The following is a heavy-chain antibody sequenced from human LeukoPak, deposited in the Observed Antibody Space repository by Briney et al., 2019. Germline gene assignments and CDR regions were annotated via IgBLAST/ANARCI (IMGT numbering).Heavy chain of an antibody. CDR1: GFTFSSYA. CDR2: ISYDGSNK. Sequence: GGSLRLSCAASGFTFSSYAMHWVRQAPGKGLEWVAVISYDGSNKYYADFVKGRFTISRDNSKNTLYLQMNSLRAEDTAVYYCARDDDYNHFDYWGQGTLVTVSS. J-gene: IGHJ4*02. D-gene: IGHD5-24*01. CDR3: ARDDDYNHFDY. V-gene: IGHV3-30-3*01.